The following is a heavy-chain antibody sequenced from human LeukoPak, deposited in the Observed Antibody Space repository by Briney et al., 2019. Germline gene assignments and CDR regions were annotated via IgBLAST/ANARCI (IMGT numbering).Heavy chain of an antibody. CDR2: TRNKAKSYTT. CDR3: ARGSDTRGYYYPNY. CDR1: GFTFSDHY. Sequence: PGGSLRLSCAASGFTFSDHYMDWVRQAPGKGLEWVGRTRNKAKSYTTEYAASVKGRFTISRDDSKNSLYLQMNSLKTGDTAVYYCARGSDTRGYYYPNYWGQGTLVTVSS. V-gene: IGHV3-72*01. J-gene: IGHJ4*02. D-gene: IGHD3-22*01.